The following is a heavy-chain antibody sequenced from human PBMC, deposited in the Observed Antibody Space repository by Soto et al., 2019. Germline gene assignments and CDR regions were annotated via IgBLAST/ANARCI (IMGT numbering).Heavy chain of an antibody. V-gene: IGHV3-73*01. CDR1: GFTLSGFA. CDR3: SRRSCTGGACYADFDP. CDR2: IKTIVGSYAT. J-gene: IGHJ5*02. D-gene: IGHD2-8*02. Sequence: EVQLVESGGGLVQPGGSLKLSCAASGFTLSGFAMHWVRQASGEGLEWVGRIKTIVGSYATGVAASVQGRFTISRDESKNTAYLEMNRLKSEDTAIYYCSRRSCTGGACYADFDPWGQGTRVTVSS.